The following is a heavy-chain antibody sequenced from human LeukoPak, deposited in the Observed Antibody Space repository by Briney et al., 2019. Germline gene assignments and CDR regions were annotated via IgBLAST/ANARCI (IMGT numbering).Heavy chain of an antibody. CDR2: IRYDGSNK. D-gene: IGHD1-26*01. Sequence: PGGSLRLSCAASGFTFGSYWMSWVRQAPGKGLEWVAFIRYDGSNKYYADSVKGRFTISRDNSKNTLYLQMNSLRAEDTAVYYCAKDDGSFNNYMDVWGKGTTVTVSS. V-gene: IGHV3-30*02. CDR3: AKDDGSFNNYMDV. CDR1: GFTFGSYW. J-gene: IGHJ6*03.